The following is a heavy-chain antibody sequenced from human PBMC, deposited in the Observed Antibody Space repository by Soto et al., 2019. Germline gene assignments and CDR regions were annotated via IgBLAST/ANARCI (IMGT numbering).Heavy chain of an antibody. CDR1: GFTFSSYG. D-gene: IGHD2-15*01. V-gene: IGHV3-33*01. CDR2: IWYDGSNK. CDR3: AREWELLSGMDV. Sequence: GGSLRLSCAASGFTFSSYGMHWVRQAPGKGLGWVAVIWYDGSNKYYADSVKGRFTISRDNSKNTLYLQMNSLRAEDTAVYYCAREWELLSGMDVWGQGTTVTVSS. J-gene: IGHJ6*02.